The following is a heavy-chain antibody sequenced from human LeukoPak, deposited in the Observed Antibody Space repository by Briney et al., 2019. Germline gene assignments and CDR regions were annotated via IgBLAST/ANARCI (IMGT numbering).Heavy chain of an antibody. Sequence: GGSLRLSCAASGFTFSSYGMHWVRQAPGKGLEWVAVISYDGNNKYYADSVKGRFTISRDNSKNTLYLQMNSLRAEDTAVYYCAKVHGSGRGYYYYGMDVWGQGTTVTVSS. J-gene: IGHJ6*02. V-gene: IGHV3-30*18. CDR3: AKVHGSGRGYYYYGMDV. CDR1: GFTFSSYG. D-gene: IGHD3-10*01. CDR2: ISYDGNNK.